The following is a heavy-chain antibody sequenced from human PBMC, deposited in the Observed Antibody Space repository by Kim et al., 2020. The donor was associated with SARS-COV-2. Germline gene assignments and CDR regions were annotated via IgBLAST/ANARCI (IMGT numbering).Heavy chain of an antibody. CDR3: AGGSYASGMEV. V-gene: IGHV4-30-2*01. CDR2: IYDSGTT. Sequence: SETLSLTCAVSGCSINNYGYSWSWIPHLPGLGLVWIVYIYDSGTTYSSPSLKSRVTISLDRFRTQFFLNLNSVTAAAAAVYYCAGGSYASGMEVCGQG. D-gene: IGHD3-16*01. J-gene: IGHJ6*02. CDR1: GCSINNYGYS.